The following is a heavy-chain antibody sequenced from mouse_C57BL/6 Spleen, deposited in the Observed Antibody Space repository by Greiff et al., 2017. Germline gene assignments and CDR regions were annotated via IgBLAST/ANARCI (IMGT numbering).Heavy chain of an antibody. J-gene: IGHJ1*03. CDR2: IDPSDSYT. CDR1: GYTFTSYW. D-gene: IGHD2-3*01. V-gene: IGHV1-69*01. Sequence: QVQLQQPGAELVMPGASVKLSCKASGYTFTSYWMHWVKQRPGQGLEWIGEIDPSDSYTNYNQKFKGKSTLTVDKSSSTAYMQLSSLTSEDSAVYYCARSDGYYYFDVWGTGTTVTVSS. CDR3: ARSDGYYYFDV.